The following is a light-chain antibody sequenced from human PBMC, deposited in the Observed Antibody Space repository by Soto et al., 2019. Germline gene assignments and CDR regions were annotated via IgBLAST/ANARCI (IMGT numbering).Light chain of an antibody. CDR3: QHYNSYSEA. CDR1: QFIRNW. J-gene: IGKJ1*01. V-gene: IGKV1-5*03. CDR2: KAS. Sequence: DIQMTQSPSTLSASVGDRVTITCRASQFIRNWLAWYQQKPGKAPKLLIYKASTLKSGVPSRFSGSGSGTEFTLTISSLQPDDFATYYCQHYNSYSEAFGQGTKVDIK.